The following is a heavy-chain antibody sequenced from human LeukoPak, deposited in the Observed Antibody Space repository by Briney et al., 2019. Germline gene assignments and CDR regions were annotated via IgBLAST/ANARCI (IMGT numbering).Heavy chain of an antibody. J-gene: IGHJ4*02. V-gene: IGHV3-23*01. Sequence: PGGSLRLSCAASGFTFSSYAMSWVRQAPGKGLEWVSAIIGSGDSTYYADSVKGRFTISRDNSKNTVYLQMSSLRAEDTAVYYCAKGTRRQQLAYFDYWGQGTLVTVSS. D-gene: IGHD6-13*01. CDR1: GFTFSSYA. CDR3: AKGTRRQQLAYFDY. CDR2: IIGSGDST.